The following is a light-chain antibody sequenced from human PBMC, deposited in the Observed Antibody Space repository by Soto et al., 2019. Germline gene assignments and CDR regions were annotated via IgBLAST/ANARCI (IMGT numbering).Light chain of an antibody. CDR3: QQYGSSPLT. CDR1: QSVGDNY. Sequence: DIVLTQSPGTLSLSPGERATLSCRASQSVGDNYLAWYQQKPGQAPRLLIYGASSGATGIPDRFSGRWSGTDFTLTISRLEPEDFAVYYCQQYGSSPLTFGGGTKVEIK. V-gene: IGKV3-20*01. CDR2: GAS. J-gene: IGKJ4*01.